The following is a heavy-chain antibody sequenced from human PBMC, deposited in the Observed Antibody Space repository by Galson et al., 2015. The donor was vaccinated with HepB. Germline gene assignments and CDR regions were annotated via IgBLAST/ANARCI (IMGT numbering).Heavy chain of an antibody. V-gene: IGHV3-30*18. CDR3: AKDGIYCSSTSCYRYYYYMDV. CDR2: IYYDGSYK. D-gene: IGHD2-2*01. Sequence: SLRLSCAASGYTLSSYGMHWVRQAPGKGLEWVAVIYYDGSYKYYADSVKGRFTISRDNSKNTLYLQMNSLRAEDTAVYYCAKDGIYCSSTSCYRYYYYMDVWGKGTTVTVSS. J-gene: IGHJ6*03. CDR1: GYTLSSYG.